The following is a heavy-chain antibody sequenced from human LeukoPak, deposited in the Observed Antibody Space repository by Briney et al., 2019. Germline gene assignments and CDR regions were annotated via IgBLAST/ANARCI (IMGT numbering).Heavy chain of an antibody. Sequence: GGSLRLSCAASGFTFSNYWMHWVRQAPGEGLVWVSRVKSDGSSPIYADSVRGRFTISRDNARNTLYLQMNSLRAEDTAVYYCLRGAHYDTSGYYYWGQGTLVTVSS. CDR2: VKSDGSSP. V-gene: IGHV3-74*01. CDR3: LRGAHYDTSGYYY. J-gene: IGHJ4*02. CDR1: GFTFSNYW. D-gene: IGHD3-22*01.